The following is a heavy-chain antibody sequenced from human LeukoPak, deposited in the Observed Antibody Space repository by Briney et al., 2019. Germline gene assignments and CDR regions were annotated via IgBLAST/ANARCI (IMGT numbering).Heavy chain of an antibody. CDR2: IYSGGST. CDR1: GFTVSSNY. D-gene: IGHD2-2*01. Sequence: GGSLRLSCAASGFTVSSNYMSWVRQAPGKGLEWVSVIYSGGSTYYADSVKGRFTTSRDNSKTTLYLQMNSLRAEDTAVYYCARGGGYQLPRFDPWGQGTLVTVSS. J-gene: IGHJ5*02. V-gene: IGHV3-53*01. CDR3: ARGGGYQLPRFDP.